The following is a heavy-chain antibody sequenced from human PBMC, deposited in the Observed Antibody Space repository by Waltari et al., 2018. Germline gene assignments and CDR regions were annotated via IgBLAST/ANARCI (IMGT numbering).Heavy chain of an antibody. D-gene: IGHD4-17*01. CDR3: ARTDYGERNYYYGMDV. CDR2: IDYSGST. Sequence: QVQLQESGPGLVKPSETLSLTCNVSGGSISSHYWSWIRPRPGKGLDWIGYIDYSGSTNYNPSLKSRVTISVDTSKNQFSLKLSSVTAADTAVYYCARTDYGERNYYYGMDVWGQGTTVTVSS. J-gene: IGHJ6*02. V-gene: IGHV4-59*11. CDR1: GGSISSHY.